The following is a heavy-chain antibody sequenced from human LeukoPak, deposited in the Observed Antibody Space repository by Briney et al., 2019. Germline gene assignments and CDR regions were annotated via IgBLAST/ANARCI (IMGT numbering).Heavy chain of an antibody. CDR2: INHSGST. CDR1: GGSFSGYY. Sequence: SETLSLTCAVYGGSFSGYYWSWIRQPPGKGLEWIGEINHSGSTNYNPSLKSRVTILVDTSKNQFSLKLSSVTAADTAVYYCARWVVGDYGDYAPDAFDIWGQGTMVTVSS. CDR3: ARWVVGDYGDYAPDAFDI. J-gene: IGHJ3*02. D-gene: IGHD4-17*01. V-gene: IGHV4-34*01.